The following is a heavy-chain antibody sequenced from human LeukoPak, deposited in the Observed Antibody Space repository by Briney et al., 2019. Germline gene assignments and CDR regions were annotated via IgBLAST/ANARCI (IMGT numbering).Heavy chain of an antibody. CDR1: GFTFSSYA. D-gene: IGHD1-7*01. Sequence: GGSLRLSCAASGFTFSSYAVHWVRQAPGKGLEWVAVISYDGSNKYYADSVKGRFTISRDNSKNTLYLQMNSLRAEDTAVYYCAREGNYAFDYWGQGTLVTVSS. CDR3: AREGNYAFDY. CDR2: ISYDGSNK. J-gene: IGHJ4*02. V-gene: IGHV3-30*04.